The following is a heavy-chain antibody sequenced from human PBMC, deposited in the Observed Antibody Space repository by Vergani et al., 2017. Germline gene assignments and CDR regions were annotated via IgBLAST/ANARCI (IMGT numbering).Heavy chain of an antibody. D-gene: IGHD2-8*01. J-gene: IGHJ6*03. CDR2: IDHTGRP. CDR1: GGSFTSYH. Sequence: QVQLQQWGGGLLKPSETLSLTCVVNGGSFTSYHWTWLRQSPGEGLEWVGDIDHTGRPDYNPSLKSQLTMSVDKSQIQFSLTLNSVTATDTALYFCARVNTESNGHLFYYYYMDVWGQGTAVTVS. CDR3: ARVNTESNGHLFYYYYMDV. V-gene: IGHV4-34*01.